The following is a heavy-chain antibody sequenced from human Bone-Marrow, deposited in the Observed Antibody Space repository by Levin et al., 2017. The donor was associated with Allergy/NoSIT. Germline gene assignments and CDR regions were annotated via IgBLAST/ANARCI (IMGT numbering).Heavy chain of an antibody. CDR1: GFTFSSYG. Sequence: GESLKISCAASGFTFSSYGMHWVRQAPGKGLEWVAVISYDGSNKYYADSVKGRFTISRDNSKNTLYLQMNSLRAEDTAVYYCATVPHSADAFDIWGQGTMVTVSS. CDR2: ISYDGSNK. J-gene: IGHJ3*02. CDR3: ATVPHSADAFDI. V-gene: IGHV3-30*03. D-gene: IGHD4-17*01.